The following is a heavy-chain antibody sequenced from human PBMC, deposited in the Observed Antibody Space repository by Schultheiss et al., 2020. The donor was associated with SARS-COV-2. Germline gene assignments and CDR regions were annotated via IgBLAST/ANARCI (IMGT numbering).Heavy chain of an antibody. J-gene: IGHJ4*02. V-gene: IGHV4-34*01. CDR3: ARDPGYSYGPTFDY. Sequence: SQTLSLTCAVYGGSFSGYYWSWIRQPPGKGLEWIGSIYYSGSTYYNPSLKSRVTISVDTSKNQFSLKLSSVTAADTAVYYCARDPGYSYGPTFDYWGQGTLVTVSS. CDR1: GGSFSGYY. D-gene: IGHD5-18*01. CDR2: IYYSGST.